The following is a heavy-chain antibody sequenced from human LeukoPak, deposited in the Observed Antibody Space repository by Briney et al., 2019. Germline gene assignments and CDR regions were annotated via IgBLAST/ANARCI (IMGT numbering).Heavy chain of an antibody. D-gene: IGHD3/OR15-3a*01. CDR1: GDSISSANYL. V-gene: IGHV4-30-4*01. J-gene: IGHJ3*02. CDR2: IHYIGTT. Sequence: SETLSLPCTVSGDSISSANYLWSWIRQPPGKGLEWIGYIHYIGTTYYNPSLKSRSTISVDTSKNHFSLNLTSVPAAGPAMYYCARVAERTWLLYDAAFAIWGLGTMVTVSS. CDR3: ARVAERTWLLYDAAFAI.